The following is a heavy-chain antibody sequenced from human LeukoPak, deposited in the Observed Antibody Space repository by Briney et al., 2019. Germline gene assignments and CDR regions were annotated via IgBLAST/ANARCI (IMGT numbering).Heavy chain of an antibody. V-gene: IGHV3-30*04. D-gene: IGHD3-22*01. Sequence: GGSLRLSCAASGFTFSRDTMHWARQAPGKGLEWVAVILYDGGKEYYGDSVKGRFTISRDNSKNTLYLQMNSLRPEDTAMYYCARDDYYDSSGYYPNFDYWGQGTLVTVSS. CDR1: GFTFSRDT. CDR3: ARDDYYDSSGYYPNFDY. J-gene: IGHJ4*02. CDR2: ILYDGGKE.